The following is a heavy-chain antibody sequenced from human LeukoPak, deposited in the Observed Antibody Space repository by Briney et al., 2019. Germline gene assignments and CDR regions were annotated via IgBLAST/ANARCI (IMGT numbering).Heavy chain of an antibody. V-gene: IGHV3-30*18. Sequence: GGSLRLSCAASGFTFSSYGMHWVRQAPGKGLEWVAVISNDGTYKYYADSMKGRFFISRDNSENTLYLQMNSLRAEDTAVYFCAKDRAANQDWVEFDPWGQGTPVIVSS. D-gene: IGHD3/OR15-3a*01. CDR2: ISNDGTYK. CDR1: GFTFSSYG. J-gene: IGHJ5*02. CDR3: AKDRAANQDWVEFDP.